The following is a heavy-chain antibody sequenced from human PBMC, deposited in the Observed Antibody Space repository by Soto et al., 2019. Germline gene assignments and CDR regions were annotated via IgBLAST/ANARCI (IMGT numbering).Heavy chain of an antibody. CDR1: GFTFSTYW. CDR3: ASIPMVRGPSDY. Sequence: EVRLVESGGGLVQPGGSLRLSCAASGFTFSTYWMHWVRQAPGKGLVWVSRINGDGTTTQYADSVKGRFTISRDNAKNTLYLQMTTLRVADTAMYYCASIPMVRGPSDYWGQGTLVTVSS. J-gene: IGHJ4*02. V-gene: IGHV3-74*02. CDR2: INGDGTTT. D-gene: IGHD3-10*01.